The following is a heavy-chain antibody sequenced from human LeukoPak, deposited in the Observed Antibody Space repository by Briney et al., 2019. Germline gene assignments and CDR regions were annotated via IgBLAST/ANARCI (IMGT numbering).Heavy chain of an antibody. CDR3: VKDRGSSSPSGFDY. V-gene: IGHV3-30*18. Sequence: GGSLRLSCAASGFTFSSYGMHWVRQAPGKGLEWVAIISYDGSNKYYADSVKGRFTISRDNSENTLFLQMNSLRAEDTAVYYCVKDRGSSSPSGFDYWGQGTLVTVSS. J-gene: IGHJ4*02. CDR2: ISYDGSNK. CDR1: GFTFSSYG. D-gene: IGHD6-6*01.